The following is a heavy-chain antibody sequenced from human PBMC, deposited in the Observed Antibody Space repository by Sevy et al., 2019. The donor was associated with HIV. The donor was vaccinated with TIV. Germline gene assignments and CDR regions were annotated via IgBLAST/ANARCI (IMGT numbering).Heavy chain of an antibody. CDR3: AREGCTKPHDY. V-gene: IGHV3-23*01. J-gene: IGHJ4*02. CDR2: FSFGCGKI. D-gene: IGHD2-8*01. CDR1: GFTFSKYS. Sequence: GGSLRLSCAASGFTFSKYSMSWIRQTPGKGLEWVSTFSFGCGKINYADSVKGRFTISRDDSRNTFYLQMNSLRAEDTAIYYCAREGCTKPHDYWVQGTVVTVSS.